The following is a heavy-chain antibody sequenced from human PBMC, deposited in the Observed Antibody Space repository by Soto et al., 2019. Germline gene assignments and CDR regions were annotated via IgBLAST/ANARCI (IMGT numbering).Heavy chain of an antibody. CDR1: GFTFTSSA. Sequence: GASVKVSCKASGFTFTSSAVQWVRQARGQRLEWIGWIVVGSGNTNYAQKFQERVTITRDMSTSTAYMELSSLRSEDTAVHYCAAGLAGTLEDWFDPWGQGTLVTVSS. D-gene: IGHD6-13*01. CDR3: AAGLAGTLEDWFDP. V-gene: IGHV1-58*01. J-gene: IGHJ5*02. CDR2: IVVGSGNT.